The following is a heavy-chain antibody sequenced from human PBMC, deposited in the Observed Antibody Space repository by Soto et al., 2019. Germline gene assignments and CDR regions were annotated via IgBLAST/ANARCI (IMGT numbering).Heavy chain of an antibody. V-gene: IGHV1-46*01. CDR3: ARGLTYYDIPEQNYYYYGMDV. D-gene: IGHD3-9*01. CDR2: INPSVGRA. J-gene: IGHJ6*02. Sequence: GASVKVSCKASGYTFTSYYMHWVRQAPGQGLEWMGIINPSVGRANYAQKFQGRVTITADESTSTAYMELSSLRSEDTAVYYCARGLTYYDIPEQNYYYYGMDVWGQGTTVTVSS. CDR1: GYTFTSYY.